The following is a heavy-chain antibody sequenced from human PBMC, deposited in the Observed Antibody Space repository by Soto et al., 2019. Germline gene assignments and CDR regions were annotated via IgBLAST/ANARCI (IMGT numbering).Heavy chain of an antibody. CDR2: IYHSGNT. J-gene: IGHJ4*02. CDR3: ARRWGEGRVDF. D-gene: IGHD3-10*01. V-gene: IGHV4-4*02. Sequence: QVQLQESGPGLVKPSGTLSLTCAVSGGSISSSNWWSWVRQPPGKGLEWIGEIYHSGNTNYNPSLNSRVTLAGDKSRNQFSLKLSSVTAADTAVYYCARRWGEGRVDFWGQGTLVTVSS. CDR1: GGSISSSNW.